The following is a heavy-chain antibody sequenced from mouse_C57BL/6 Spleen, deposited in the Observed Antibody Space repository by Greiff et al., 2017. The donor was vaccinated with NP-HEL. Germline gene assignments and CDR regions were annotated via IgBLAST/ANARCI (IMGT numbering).Heavy chain of an antibody. V-gene: IGHV14-1*01. CDR3: TFITTVAFDY. CDR1: GFNIKDYY. CDR2: IDPEDGDT. Sequence: VQLQQSGAELVRPGASVKLSCTASGFNIKDYYMHWVKQRPEQGLEWIGRIDPEDGDTEYAPKFQGKATMTADTSSNTAYLQLSSLTTEDTAVYYCTFITTVAFDYWGQGTTLTVSS. J-gene: IGHJ2*01. D-gene: IGHD1-1*01.